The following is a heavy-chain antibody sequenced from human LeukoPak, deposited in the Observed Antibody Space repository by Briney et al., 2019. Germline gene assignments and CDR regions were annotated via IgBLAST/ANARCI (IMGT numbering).Heavy chain of an antibody. V-gene: IGHV3-33*08. CDR3: ASPQWLAF. Sequence: GGSLTLSCAASGFTFDDYGMSWVRQAPGKGLEWVAVIWYDGSNKYYRDSIKGRFTISRDNSKNTLYLQMNSLRAEDTAIYYCASPQWLAFWGQGTLVTVSS. CDR1: GFTFDDYG. D-gene: IGHD6-19*01. J-gene: IGHJ4*02. CDR2: IWYDGSNK.